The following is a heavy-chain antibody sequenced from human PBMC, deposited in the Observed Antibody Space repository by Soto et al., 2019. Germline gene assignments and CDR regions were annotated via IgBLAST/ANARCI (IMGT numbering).Heavy chain of an antibody. CDR1: GFTFDDYA. V-gene: IGHV3-9*01. Sequence: GGSLRLSCAASGFTFDDYAMHWVRQAPGKGLEWVSGISWNSGSIGYADSVKGRFTISRDNAKNSLYLQMNSLRAEDTALYYCAKDLVVVAATFAFDIWGQGTMVTVSS. CDR2: ISWNSGSI. CDR3: AKDLVVVAATFAFDI. J-gene: IGHJ3*02. D-gene: IGHD2-15*01.